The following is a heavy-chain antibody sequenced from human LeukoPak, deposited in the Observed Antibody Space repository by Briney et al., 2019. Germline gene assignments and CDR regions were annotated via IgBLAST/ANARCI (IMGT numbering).Heavy chain of an antibody. CDR3: ARVLSGYDAFDI. V-gene: IGHV1-2*02. Sequence: ASAKVSRKASGYTFTGYYMHWVRQAPGQGLEWMGWINPNSGGTNYAQKFQGRVTMTRDTSISTAYMELSRLRSDDTAVYYCARVLSGYDAFDIWGQGTMVTVSS. D-gene: IGHD2/OR15-2a*01. J-gene: IGHJ3*02. CDR2: INPNSGGT. CDR1: GYTFTGYY.